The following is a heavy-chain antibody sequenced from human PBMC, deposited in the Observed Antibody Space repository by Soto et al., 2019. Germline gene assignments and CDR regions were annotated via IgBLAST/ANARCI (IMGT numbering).Heavy chain of an antibody. Sequence: ASVKVSCKASGGTFSSYAISWVRQAPGQGLEWMGWISAYNGNTNYAQKLQGRVTMTTDTSTSTAYMELRSLRSDDTAVYYCARILARPSWFDPWGQGTLVTVSS. CDR1: GGTFSSYA. CDR2: ISAYNGNT. CDR3: ARILARPSWFDP. J-gene: IGHJ5*02. D-gene: IGHD6-6*01. V-gene: IGHV1-18*01.